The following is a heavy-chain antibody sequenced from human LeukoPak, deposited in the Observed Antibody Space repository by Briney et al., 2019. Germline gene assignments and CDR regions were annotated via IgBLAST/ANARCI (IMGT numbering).Heavy chain of an antibody. CDR2: INPNSGGT. CDR3: ARASGGGSRSVDY. D-gene: IGHD2-15*01. J-gene: IGHJ4*02. CDR1: GYTFTGYY. V-gene: IGHV1-2*02. Sequence: ASVKVSCKASGYTFTGYYMHWVRQAPGQGLEWMGWINPNSGGTNYAQKFQGRVTMTRDASISTAYMELSRLRSDDTAVYYCARASGGGSRSVDYWGQGTLVTVSS.